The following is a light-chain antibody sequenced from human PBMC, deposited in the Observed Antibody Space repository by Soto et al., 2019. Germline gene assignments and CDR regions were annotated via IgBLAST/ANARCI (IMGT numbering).Light chain of an antibody. CDR2: GAS. CDR3: QQYGSSLRT. CDR1: QSVSSY. V-gene: IGKV3-20*01. J-gene: IGKJ1*01. Sequence: EIVLTQSPGTLSLSPGEGATLSCRASQSVSSYLAWYQQKPGQPPRLLIYGASSRATGIPDRFSGGGSGKDLSLTIRRLEPEDFAVYYCQQYGSSLRTFGQGTKVDI.